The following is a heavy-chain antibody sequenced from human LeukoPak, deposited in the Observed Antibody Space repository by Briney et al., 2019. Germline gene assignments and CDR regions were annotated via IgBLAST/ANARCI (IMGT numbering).Heavy chain of an antibody. CDR1: GFTFSSYW. J-gene: IGHJ4*02. D-gene: IGHD3-16*01. V-gene: IGHV3-7*01. CDR2: IKQDGSEK. Sequence: GGSLRLSCAASGFTFSSYWMSWVRQSPGKGLEWVANIKQDGSEKYYVDSVKGRFTISRDNAKNSLYLQMNSLRAEDTAVYYCASSGGPYDYVWGSQFDYWGQGTLVTVSS. CDR3: ASSGGPYDYVWGSQFDY.